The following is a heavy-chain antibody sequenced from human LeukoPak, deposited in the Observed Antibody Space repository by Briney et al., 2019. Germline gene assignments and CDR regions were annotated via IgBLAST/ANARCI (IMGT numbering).Heavy chain of an antibody. D-gene: IGHD2-8*01. Sequence: SETLSLTCAVSGGSISSSNWWSGVRQPPGKGLEGSGEIYHSGSTNYNPSLKSRVTISVDKSKNQFSLKLSSVTAADTAVYYCASLPSTSSMLDAFDIWGQGTMVTVSS. V-gene: IGHV4-4*02. CDR2: IYHSGST. CDR3: ASLPSTSSMLDAFDI. CDR1: GGSISSSNW. J-gene: IGHJ3*02.